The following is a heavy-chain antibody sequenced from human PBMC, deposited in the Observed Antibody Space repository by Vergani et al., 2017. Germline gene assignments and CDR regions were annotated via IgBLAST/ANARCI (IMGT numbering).Heavy chain of an antibody. CDR3: ARGGLARYYDFWSGQGWFDP. V-gene: IGHV4-59*01. D-gene: IGHD3-3*01. Sequence: QVQLQESGPGLVKPSETLSLTCTVSGGSISSYYWSWIRQPPGKGLEWIGYIYYSGSTNYNPSLKSRVTISVDTSKNQFSLKLSSVTAAYTAVYYCARGGLARYYDFWSGQGWFDPWGQGTLVTVSS. CDR2: IYYSGST. J-gene: IGHJ5*02. CDR1: GGSISSYY.